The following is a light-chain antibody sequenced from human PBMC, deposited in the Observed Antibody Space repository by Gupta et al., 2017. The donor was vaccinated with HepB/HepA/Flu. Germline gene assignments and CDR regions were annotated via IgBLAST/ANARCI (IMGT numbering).Light chain of an antibody. CDR1: QRLLYSDGYTY. CDR2: TGS. CDR3: MQCKYFPGT. J-gene: IGKJ1*01. V-gene: IGKV2-30*01. Sequence: EAVIAHSPLCLPVTLGKPASISCRASQRLLYSDGYTYLNWFPQKPGQAPRRLIYTGSKRDSGVPDRFRGSGFGTDFTLKISRGEAEDVGIYYCMQCKYFPGTFGQRTKVEIK.